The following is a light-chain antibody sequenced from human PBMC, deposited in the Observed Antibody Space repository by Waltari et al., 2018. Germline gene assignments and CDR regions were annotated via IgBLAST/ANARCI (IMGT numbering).Light chain of an antibody. CDR1: SLSSSY. J-gene: IGLJ3*02. Sequence: TQDPAVSVAMGPTVRITCQGDSLSSSYASWYRKRPGQAPILVINDKNNRPSGVPDRFSGSSSDNTASLTITGAQAEDEAYYYCHSRDASGVGGTFGGGTKLTVL. CDR3: HSRDASGVGGT. V-gene: IGLV3-19*01. CDR2: DKN.